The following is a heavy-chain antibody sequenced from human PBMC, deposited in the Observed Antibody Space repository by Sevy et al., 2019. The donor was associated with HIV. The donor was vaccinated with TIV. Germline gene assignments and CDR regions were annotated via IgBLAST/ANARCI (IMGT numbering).Heavy chain of an antibody. J-gene: IGHJ4*02. V-gene: IGHV3-74*03. D-gene: IGHD2-8*01. CDR3: ARGTRDWAGIDY. CDR1: GFTFNTYW. Sequence: GGSLRLSCAASGFTFNTYWMHWVRQAPGKGQIWVSRVNTDGTFTTYADSVKGRFTISRDNAKNTVYLQMNSLRVEDTAVYHCARGTRDWAGIDYWGQGTLVTVSS. CDR2: VNTDGTFT.